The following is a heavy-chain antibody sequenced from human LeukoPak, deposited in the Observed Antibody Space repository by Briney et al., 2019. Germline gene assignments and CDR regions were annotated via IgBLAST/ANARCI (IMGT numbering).Heavy chain of an antibody. V-gene: IGHV1-46*01. D-gene: IGHD2-15*01. CDR2: INPSGGST. J-gene: IGHJ4*02. CDR3: ATSVVVVAALDY. Sequence: GASVKVSCKASGYTFTSYYMHWVRQAPGQGLEWMGIINPSGGSTSYAQKFQGRVTMTRDTSTSTVYMEPSSLRSEDTAVYYCATSVVVVAALDYWGQGTLVTVSS. CDR1: GYTFTSYY.